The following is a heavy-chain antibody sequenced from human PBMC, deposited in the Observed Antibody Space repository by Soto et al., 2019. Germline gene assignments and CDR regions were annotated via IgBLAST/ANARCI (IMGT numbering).Heavy chain of an antibody. CDR2: MNPNSGNT. CDR1: GYTFTSYD. D-gene: IGHD3-10*01. CDR3: ARVKFGCYYGSGSYYGY. J-gene: IGHJ4*02. V-gene: IGHV1-8*01. Sequence: ASVKVSCKASGYTFTSYDINWVRQATGQGLEWMGWMNPNSGNTGYAQKFQGRVTMTRNTSISTAYMELSSLRSEDTAVYYCARVKFGCYYGSGSYYGYWGQGTLVTVSS.